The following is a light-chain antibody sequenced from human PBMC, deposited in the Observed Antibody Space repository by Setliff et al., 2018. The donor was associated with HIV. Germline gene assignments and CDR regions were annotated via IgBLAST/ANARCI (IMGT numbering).Light chain of an antibody. V-gene: IGLV2-11*01. CDR3: CSYAGSHTFV. J-gene: IGLJ1*01. Sequence: QSALTQPRSVSGSPGQSVTISCTGTSSDVGGYNFASWYQQRPGKAPKLMIYDVTKRPSGVPDRFSGSKSGNTASLTISGLQAEDEADYYCCSYAGSHTFVFGTGTKVTVL. CDR1: SSDVGGYNF. CDR2: DVT.